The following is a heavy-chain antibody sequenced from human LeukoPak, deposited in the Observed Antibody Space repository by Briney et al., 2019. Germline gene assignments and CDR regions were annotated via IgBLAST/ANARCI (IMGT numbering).Heavy chain of an antibody. CDR3: ARAYSSSWYFDY. CDR2: IIPIFGTA. D-gene: IGHD6-13*01. CDR1: GGTFISYA. V-gene: IGHV1-69*13. Sequence: ASVKVSCKASGGTFISYAISWVRQAPGQGLEWMGGIIPIFGTANYAQKFQGRVTITADESTSTAYMELSSLRSEDTAVYYCARAYSSSWYFDYWGQGTLVTVSS. J-gene: IGHJ4*02.